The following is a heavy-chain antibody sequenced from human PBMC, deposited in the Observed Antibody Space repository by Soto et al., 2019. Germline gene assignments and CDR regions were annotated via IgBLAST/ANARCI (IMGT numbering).Heavy chain of an antibody. CDR3: AKTIVAASGYYFDH. Sequence: QVQLVESGGGLVKPGGSLRLACAASGFSFGDSYMSWVRQAPGKGLEWLSYISGGSSYTNYADSVKGRFTISRDNAKRSLYIEMNSLRADDTAVSYCAKTIVAASGYYFDHWGHGNLVTVSS. CDR1: GFSFGDSY. D-gene: IGHD2-21*01. CDR2: ISGGSSYT. J-gene: IGHJ4*01. V-gene: IGHV3-11*06.